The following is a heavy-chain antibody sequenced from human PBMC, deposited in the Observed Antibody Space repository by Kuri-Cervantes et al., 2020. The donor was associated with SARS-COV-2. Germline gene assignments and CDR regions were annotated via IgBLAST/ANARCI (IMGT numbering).Heavy chain of an antibody. J-gene: IGHJ4*02. CDR1: GFTFSSYS. CDR3: ARDHGGALDS. CDR2: ISSSSSTI. V-gene: IGHV3-48*01. D-gene: IGHD3-16*01. Sequence: GESLKISCAASGFTFSSYSMNWVRQAPGKGLEWVSYISSSSSTIYYADSVKGRFTISRDNAKNSLYLQMNSLGAEDTAVYYCARDHGGALDSWGQGTLVTVSS.